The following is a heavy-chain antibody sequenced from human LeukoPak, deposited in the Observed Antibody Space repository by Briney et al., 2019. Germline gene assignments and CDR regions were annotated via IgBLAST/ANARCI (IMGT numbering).Heavy chain of an antibody. CDR2: IIPILGIA. V-gene: IGHV1-69*04. CDR1: GGTFSSYA. J-gene: IGHJ4*02. D-gene: IGHD2-15*01. Sequence: GASVKVSCKASGGTFSSYAISWVRQAPGQGLEWMGRIIPILGIANYAQKFQGRVTITADKSTSTAYMELSSLRSEDTAVYYCARDRPGGYCSGGSCYSHDYWGQGTLVTVSS. CDR3: ARDRPGGYCSGGSCYSHDY.